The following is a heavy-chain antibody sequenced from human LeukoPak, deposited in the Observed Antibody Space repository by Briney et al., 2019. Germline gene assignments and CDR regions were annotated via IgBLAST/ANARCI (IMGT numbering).Heavy chain of an antibody. V-gene: IGHV4-59*08. CDR3: ARQGPYSYAGT. J-gene: IGHJ4*02. CDR2: ISYSRGT. Sequence: SETLSLTCTVSDSSVSYYYWNWIRQSPDMRLEWLGHISYSRGTLYNPSVDSRITISLDTSKNQVSLNLRSVTAADTAVYYCARQGPYSYAGTWGQGTLVTVSS. D-gene: IGHD5-18*01. CDR1: DSSVSYYY.